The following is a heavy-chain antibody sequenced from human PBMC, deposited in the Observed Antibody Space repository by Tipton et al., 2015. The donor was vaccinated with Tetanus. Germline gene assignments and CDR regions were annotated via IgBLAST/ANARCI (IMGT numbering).Heavy chain of an antibody. CDR3: ARATEHDIMTGYDN. CDR2: ISNSGTS. Sequence: TLSLTCTVSDESISSSSYYWGWIRHHPGRGLEWIASISNSGTSYNNPSFRSRVTISVDTSKNQFSLKLTSVTAADTAVYYCARATEHDIMTGYDNWGPGTQVTVSS. V-gene: IGHV4-39*07. D-gene: IGHD3-9*01. CDR1: DESISSSSYY. J-gene: IGHJ4*02.